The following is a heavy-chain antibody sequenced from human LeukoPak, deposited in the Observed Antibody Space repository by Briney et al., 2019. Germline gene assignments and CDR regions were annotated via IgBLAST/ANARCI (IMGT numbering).Heavy chain of an antibody. V-gene: IGHV1-46*01. J-gene: IGHJ4*02. D-gene: IGHD1-7*01. CDR3: AREHNWDYAY. Sequence: VASVKVSCKASGYTFTSYYMHWVRQAPGQGLEWMGIINPSGGSTSYAQKFQGRVTMTRDTSISTVYMELSSLRSDDTAVYFCAREHNWDYAYWGQGTLVTVSS. CDR1: GYTFTSYY. CDR2: INPSGGST.